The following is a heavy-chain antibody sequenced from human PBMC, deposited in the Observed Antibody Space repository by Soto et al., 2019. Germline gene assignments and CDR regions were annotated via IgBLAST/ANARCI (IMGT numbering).Heavy chain of an antibody. D-gene: IGHD6-19*01. J-gene: IGHJ3*01. CDR3: ARGGSSDCQVAFDF. CDR1: GGSFSGYY. Sequence: PXETLSLTCAVYGGSFSGYYWSWIRQPPGKGLEWIGEINHSGSTNYNPSLKSRITISLDMSKKQISLKLTSVTAADTAVYYCARGGSSDCQVAFDFWGQGRMVTVSS. CDR2: INHSGST. V-gene: IGHV4-34*01.